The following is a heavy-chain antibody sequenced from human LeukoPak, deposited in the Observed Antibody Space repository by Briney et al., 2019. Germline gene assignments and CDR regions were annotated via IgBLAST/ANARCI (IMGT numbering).Heavy chain of an antibody. D-gene: IGHD3-10*01. V-gene: IGHV4-39*07. CDR1: GGSISSSSYY. CDR2: IYYSGST. CDR3: AREEAYYGSGSMY. Sequence: SETLSLTCTVSGGSISSSSYYWGWIRQPPGKGLEWIGSIYYSGSTYYNPSLKSRVTISVDTSKNQFSLKLSSVTAADTAVYYCAREEAYYGSGSMYWGQGTLVTVSS. J-gene: IGHJ4*02.